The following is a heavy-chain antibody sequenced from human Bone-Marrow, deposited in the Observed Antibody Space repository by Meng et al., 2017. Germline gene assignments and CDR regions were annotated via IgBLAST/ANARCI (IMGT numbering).Heavy chain of an antibody. CDR3: ARGRYSSGLLDY. V-gene: IGHV1-2*06. D-gene: IGHD6-19*01. CDR2: INPNSGGT. CDR1: GYTFTGYY. Sequence: ASVKVSCKASGYTFTGYYMHWVRQAPGQGLEWMGRINPNSGGTNYAQKFQGRVTMTRDTSISTAYMELSSLRSEDMAVYYCARGRYSSGLLDYWGQGTLVTVSS. J-gene: IGHJ4*02.